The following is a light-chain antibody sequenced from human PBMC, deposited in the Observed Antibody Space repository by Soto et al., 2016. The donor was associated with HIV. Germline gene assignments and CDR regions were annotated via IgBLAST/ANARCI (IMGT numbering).Light chain of an antibody. CDR2: DDN. J-gene: IGLJ2*01. Sequence: SYVLTQPPSVSVVPGKTATIPCEGNNIGSESVHWYHQKPGRAPVLIVYDDNERPSGIPERFSGSNSGNTATLTISRVEAGDEADYYCQVWDSSSDHVVFGGGTKLTVL. CDR3: QVWDSSSDHVV. V-gene: IGLV3-21*01. CDR1: NIGSES.